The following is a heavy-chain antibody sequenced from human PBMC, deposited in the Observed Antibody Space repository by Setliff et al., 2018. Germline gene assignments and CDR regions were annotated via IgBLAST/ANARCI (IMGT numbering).Heavy chain of an antibody. V-gene: IGHV1-24*01. CDR3: ARELPRTIFGVVIDY. CDR2: FDPEDGET. CDR1: GYTLTELS. Sequence: ASVKVSCKVSGYTLTELSMHWVRQAPGKGLEWMGGFDPEDGETIYAQKLQGRVTMTTDTSTSTAYMELSSLRSEDTAVYYCARELPRTIFGVVIDYWGQGTLVTSPQ. D-gene: IGHD3-3*01. J-gene: IGHJ4*02.